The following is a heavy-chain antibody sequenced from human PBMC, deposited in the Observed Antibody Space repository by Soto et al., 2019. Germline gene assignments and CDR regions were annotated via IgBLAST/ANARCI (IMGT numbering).Heavy chain of an antibody. CDR3: AKAISGYNAPLDH. D-gene: IGHD1-20*01. J-gene: IGHJ4*02. CDR1: GFSFSDLW. CDR2: VTTDGSGT. Sequence: GGSLRLSCAASGFSFSDLWMHWVRQASGKGLVWVSCVTTDGSGTAYADFVKGRFTISRDNAKNMVYLQMNNLRVEDTAVYYCAKAISGYNAPLDHWGQGT. V-gene: IGHV3-74*01.